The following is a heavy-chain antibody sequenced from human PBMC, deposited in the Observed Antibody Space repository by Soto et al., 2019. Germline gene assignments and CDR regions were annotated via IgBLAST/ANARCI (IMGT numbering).Heavy chain of an antibody. CDR3: VRVYYYDSSGYFRPADAFDI. CDR1: GVSISSGNW. CDR2: IFHDGTA. Sequence: SETLSLTCAVSGVSISSGNWWTWVRQSPQRGLEYIGEIFHDGTANYYPSFERRVAISVDTSKNQFSLKLSSVTAADTAVYHCVRVYYYDSSGYFRPADAFDIWGQGTRVTVSS. D-gene: IGHD3-22*01. V-gene: IGHV4-4*02. J-gene: IGHJ3*02.